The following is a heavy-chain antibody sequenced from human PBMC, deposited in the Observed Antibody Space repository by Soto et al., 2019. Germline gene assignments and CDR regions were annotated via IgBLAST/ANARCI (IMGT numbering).Heavy chain of an antibody. Sequence: QVQLVQSGAEVKKPGSSVKVSCKASGGTFSSYAISWVRQAPGQGLEWMGGIIPIFGTADYAQKFQGRVTITADESTRTAYVELSSLRSDDTAVYYCAKNPENYYYGMDVWGQGTTVTVSS. CDR3: AKNPENYYYGMDV. V-gene: IGHV1-69*12. CDR1: GGTFSSYA. CDR2: IIPIFGTA. J-gene: IGHJ6*02.